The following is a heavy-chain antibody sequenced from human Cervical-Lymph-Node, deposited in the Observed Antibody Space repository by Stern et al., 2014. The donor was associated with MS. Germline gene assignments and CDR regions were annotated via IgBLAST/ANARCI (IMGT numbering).Heavy chain of an antibody. CDR2: INPKRGGT. J-gene: IGHJ5*02. CDR3: ARDGRGSGKSYFDP. Sequence: VQLLESGAEVKKPGASVKVSCKASGYTFSDYYMHWVRQAPGQGLEGMGWINPKRGGTSYAPKFQGRVTMTWDTSISTPYMELSSLRSDDTAMYYCARDGRGSGKSYFDPWGQGTLVTVSS. D-gene: IGHD1-26*01. CDR1: GYTFSDYY. V-gene: IGHV1-2*02.